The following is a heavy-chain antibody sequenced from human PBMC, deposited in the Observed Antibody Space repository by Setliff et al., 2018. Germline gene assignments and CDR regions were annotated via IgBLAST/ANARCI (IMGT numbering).Heavy chain of an antibody. D-gene: IGHD6-19*01. CDR2: IIPIFGTA. CDR1: GGTFSSYA. Sequence: SVKVSCKASGGTFSSYAISWVRQAPGQGLGWMGGIIPIFGTANYAQKFQGRVTITTDESTSTAYMELSSLRSEDTAVYYCARAQVAVAGTIFDYWGQGTLVTVSS. V-gene: IGHV1-69*05. CDR3: ARAQVAVAGTIFDY. J-gene: IGHJ4*02.